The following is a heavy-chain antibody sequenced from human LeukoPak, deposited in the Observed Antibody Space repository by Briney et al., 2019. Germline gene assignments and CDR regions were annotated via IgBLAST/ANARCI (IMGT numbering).Heavy chain of an antibody. CDR3: AKDRPNYYESNGVYYRRNGDS. CDR2: ITSRDGGT. CDR1: GFTFSIYA. Sequence: PGGSLRLSCAASGFTFSIYAMSWVRQAPGKGLEWVSSITSRDGGTFYTDPVKGRFTISRDNSKNMLYLQMNSLRAEDTAIYYCAKDRPNYYESNGVYYRRNGDSWGQGTLVTVSS. V-gene: IGHV3-23*01. D-gene: IGHD3-22*01. J-gene: IGHJ5*01.